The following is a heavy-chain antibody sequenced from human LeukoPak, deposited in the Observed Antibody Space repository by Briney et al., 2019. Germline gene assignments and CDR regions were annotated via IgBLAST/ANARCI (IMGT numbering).Heavy chain of an antibody. V-gene: IGHV3-7*01. CDR1: GSTFSSYW. J-gene: IGHJ4*02. CDR2: IKQDGSEK. Sequence: GGSLRLSCAASGSTFSSYWMSWVRQAPGKGLEWVANIKQDGSEKYYVDSVKGRFTISRDNAKNSLYLQMNSLRAEDTAVYYCARLPPIVVVPAAPDYWGQGTLVTVSS. D-gene: IGHD2-2*01. CDR3: ARLPPIVVVPAAPDY.